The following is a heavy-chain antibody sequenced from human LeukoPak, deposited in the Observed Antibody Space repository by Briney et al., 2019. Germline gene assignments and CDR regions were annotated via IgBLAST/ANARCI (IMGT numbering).Heavy chain of an antibody. CDR2: ISSSGSTI. Sequence: PGGSLRLSCAASGLTFSSYWMHWVRQAPGKGLEWVSYISSSGSTIYYADSVKGRFTISRDNAKNSLYLQMNSLRAEDTAVYYCAELGITMIGGVWGKGTTVTISS. V-gene: IGHV3-48*04. J-gene: IGHJ6*04. D-gene: IGHD3-10*02. CDR1: GLTFSSYW. CDR3: AELGITMIGGV.